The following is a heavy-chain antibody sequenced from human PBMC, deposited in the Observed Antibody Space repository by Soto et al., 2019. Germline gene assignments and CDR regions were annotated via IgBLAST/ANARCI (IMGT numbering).Heavy chain of an antibody. CDR2: INTSTGST. Sequence: SRASGYTFTSYYMHWLRQAPGQGLEWLGVINTSTGSTTYAQRFQGRVTMTRDTSMSTVYMELTSLRSEDAAMYYCAREGLISVATPFYYGMDVWGQGTTVTVSS. J-gene: IGHJ6*02. V-gene: IGHV1-46*01. D-gene: IGHD1-1*01. CDR1: GYTFTSYY. CDR3: AREGLISVATPFYYGMDV.